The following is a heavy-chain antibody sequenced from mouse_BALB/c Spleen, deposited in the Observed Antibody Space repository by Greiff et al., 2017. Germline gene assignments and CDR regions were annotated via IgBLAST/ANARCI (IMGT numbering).Heavy chain of an antibody. CDR2: IYPYNGGT. CDR3: ARCPLLDWYFDV. J-gene: IGHJ1*01. CDR1: GYTFTDYN. Sequence: EVQLQQSGPELVKPGASVKISCKASGYTFTDYNMHWVKQSHGKSLEWIGYIYPYNGGTGYNQKFKGKATLTVDNSSSTAYMELRSLTSEDSAVYYCARCPLLDWYFDVWGAGTTVTVSS. D-gene: IGHD1-1*01. V-gene: IGHV1S29*02.